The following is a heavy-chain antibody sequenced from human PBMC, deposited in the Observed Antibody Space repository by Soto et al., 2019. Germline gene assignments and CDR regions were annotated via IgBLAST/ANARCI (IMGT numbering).Heavy chain of an antibody. D-gene: IGHD1-26*01. J-gene: IGHJ4*02. CDR2: ISYDGSNK. CDR3: AKDLSIVGATWQN. Sequence: QVQLVESGGGVVQPGRSLRLSCAASGFTFSSYGMHWVRQAPGKGLEWVAVISYDGSNKYYADSVKGRFTISRDNSKNTLYLQMNSLRAEDTAVYYCAKDLSIVGATWQNWGQGTLVTVSS. V-gene: IGHV3-30*18. CDR1: GFTFSSYG.